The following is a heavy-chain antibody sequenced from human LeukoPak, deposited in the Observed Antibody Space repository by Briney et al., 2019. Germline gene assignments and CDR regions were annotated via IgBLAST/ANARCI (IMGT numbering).Heavy chain of an antibody. D-gene: IGHD2-2*01. CDR2: ISAYNGNT. J-gene: IGHJ4*02. CDR1: GYTFTSYG. Sequence: ASVKVSCKASGYTFTSYGISWVRQAPGQGLEWMGWISAYNGNTNYAQKLQGRVTMTTDTSTSTAYMELRSLRSDDTAVYYCARDPRGYCSSTSCYGFDYWGQGTLVTVSS. V-gene: IGHV1-18*01. CDR3: ARDPRGYCSSTSCYGFDY.